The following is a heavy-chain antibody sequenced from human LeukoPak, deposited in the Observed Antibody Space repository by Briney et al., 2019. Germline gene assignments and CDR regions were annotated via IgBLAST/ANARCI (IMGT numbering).Heavy chain of an antibody. CDR1: GGSFSGYY. CDR3: ARGPRYSGYDH. J-gene: IGHJ5*02. V-gene: IGHV4-34*01. CDR2: INHSGIT. D-gene: IGHD5-12*01. Sequence: PSETLSLTCAVYGGSFSGYYWSWIRQPPGKGLEWIGEINHSGITNYNPSLKSRVTISIDTSKNQFSLKLSSVTAADTAVYYCARGPRYSGYDHWGQGTLVTASS.